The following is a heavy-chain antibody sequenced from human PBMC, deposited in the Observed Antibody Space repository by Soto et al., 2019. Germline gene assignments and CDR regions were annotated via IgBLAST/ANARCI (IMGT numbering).Heavy chain of an antibody. CDR1: GFTFSSYG. Sequence: PGGSLRLSCAASGFTFSSYGMHWVRQAPGKGLEWVAVISYDGSNKYYADSVKGRFTISRDNSKNTLYLQMNSLRAEDTAVYYCAKEGGQYCTNGVCEFDYWGQGTLVTVS. V-gene: IGHV3-30*18. CDR3: AKEGGQYCTNGVCEFDY. D-gene: IGHD2-8*01. CDR2: ISYDGSNK. J-gene: IGHJ4*02.